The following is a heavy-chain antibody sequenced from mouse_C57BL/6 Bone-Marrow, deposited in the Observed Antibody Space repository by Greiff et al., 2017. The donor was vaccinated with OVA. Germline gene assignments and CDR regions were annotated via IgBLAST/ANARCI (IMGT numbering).Heavy chain of an antibody. Sequence: QVQLQQSGAELARPGASVKLSCKASGYTFTSYGISWVKQRTGQGLEWIGEIYPRSGNTYYNEKFKGKATLTADKSSSTAYMELRSLTSEDSAVEFCERRRITTVVGYFDYWGEGSALTVCS. D-gene: IGHD1-1*01. CDR1: GYTFTSYG. CDR2: IYPRSGNT. CDR3: ERRRITTVVGYFDY. V-gene: IGHV1-81*01. J-gene: IGHJ2*01.